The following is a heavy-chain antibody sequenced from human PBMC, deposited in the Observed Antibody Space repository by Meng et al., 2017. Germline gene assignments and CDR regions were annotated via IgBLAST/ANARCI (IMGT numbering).Heavy chain of an antibody. CDR2: INAGNSDT. D-gene: IGHD6-19*01. V-gene: IGHV1-3*01. CDR1: GYTFTTYA. CDR3: ARAIAVSGTGRFDY. J-gene: IGHJ4*02. Sequence: QAQLVQSGAEVKKPGASVKVSCKASGYTFTTYAIHWVRQAPGQRLEWMGWINAGNSDTKYSQKLQGRVTITRDTSASTVYMEVSSLRSEDTGVYYCARAIAVSGTGRFDYWGQGTLVTVSS.